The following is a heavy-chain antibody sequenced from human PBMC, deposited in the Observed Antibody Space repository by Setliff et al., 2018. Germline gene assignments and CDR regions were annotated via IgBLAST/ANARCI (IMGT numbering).Heavy chain of an antibody. Sequence: GGSLRLSCAASGFTFSNAWMNWVRQAPGKGLEWLGRIKSKTDGGTIEYAAPVKGRFTISRDDSKNTVFLQMDSLKSADTAVYYCAKSAVNHGVLGLGYFDSWGQGTLVTVSS. CDR1: GFTFSNAW. CDR3: AKSAVNHGVLGLGYFDS. CDR2: IKSKTDGGTI. J-gene: IGHJ4*02. V-gene: IGHV3-15*01. D-gene: IGHD4-17*01.